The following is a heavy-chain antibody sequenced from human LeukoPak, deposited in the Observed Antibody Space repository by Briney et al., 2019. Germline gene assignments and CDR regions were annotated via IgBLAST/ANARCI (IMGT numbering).Heavy chain of an antibody. V-gene: IGHV3-15*01. CDR1: GFTFNNAW. CDR2: IKSKTDGGTT. J-gene: IGHJ4*02. Sequence: GGSLRLFCAASGFTFNNAWMRWVRQAPGKGLEWVGRIKSKTDGGTTDYAAPVKGRFTISRDDSKNTLYLQMNSLKTEDTAVYYCATEDLIVIPGGIDYWGQGALVTVSS. CDR3: ATEDLIVIPGGIDY. D-gene: IGHD2-2*01.